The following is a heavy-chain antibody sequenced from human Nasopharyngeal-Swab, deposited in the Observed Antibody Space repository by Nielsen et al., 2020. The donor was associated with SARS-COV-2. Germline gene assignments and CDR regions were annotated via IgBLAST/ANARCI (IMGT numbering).Heavy chain of an antibody. Sequence: SQTLSLTCAISGDSVSTNFVAWNWIRQSPSRGLEWLGRTYYRPKWYNDYAVSVKSRLTINPDTSKNQVSLQLNSVTPEDTAVYYCARGDWGHFDYWGQGTLVTVSS. CDR1: GDSVSTNFVA. J-gene: IGHJ4*02. CDR3: ARGDWGHFDY. CDR2: TYYRPKWYN. D-gene: IGHD7-27*01. V-gene: IGHV6-1*01.